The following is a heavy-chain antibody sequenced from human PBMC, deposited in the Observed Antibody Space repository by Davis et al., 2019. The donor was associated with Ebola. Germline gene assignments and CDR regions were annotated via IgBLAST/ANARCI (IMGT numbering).Heavy chain of an antibody. CDR3: AREEGLWFGESYYYYYGMDV. CDR2: INHSGST. CDR1: GGSFSDYY. Sequence: MPSETLSLTCAVYGGSFSDYYWSWIRQPPGRGLEWIGEINHSGSTNYDPSLKSRVTISVDTSKNQFSLKLSSVTAADTAVYYCAREEGLWFGESYYYYYGMDVWGQGTTVTVSS. J-gene: IGHJ6*02. V-gene: IGHV4-34*01. D-gene: IGHD3-10*01.